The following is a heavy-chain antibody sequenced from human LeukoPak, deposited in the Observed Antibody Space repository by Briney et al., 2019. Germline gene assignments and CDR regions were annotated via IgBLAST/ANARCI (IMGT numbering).Heavy chain of an antibody. CDR1: GGTFSIYA. Sequence: ASVKVSCTASGGTFSIYAISWVRQAPGQGLEWMGRIIPILGIANYAQKFQGRVTITADKSTSTAYMELSSLRSEDTAVYYCARRSIIEPDYWGQGTLVTVSS. V-gene: IGHV1-69*04. J-gene: IGHJ4*02. CDR3: ARRSIIEPDY. CDR2: IIPILGIA. D-gene: IGHD1-14*01.